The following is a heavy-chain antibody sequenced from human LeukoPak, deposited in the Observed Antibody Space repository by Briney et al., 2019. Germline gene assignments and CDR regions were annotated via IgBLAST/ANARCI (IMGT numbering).Heavy chain of an antibody. V-gene: IGHV1-58*01. Sequence: ASVKVSCKASGFTFTSSAVQWVRQARGQRLEWIGWIVVGSGNTNYAQKFQERVTITRDMSTSTAYMELSSLRSEDTAVYYCAALRSYYGSGSYYTDYWGQGTLVTVSS. J-gene: IGHJ4*02. CDR1: GFTFTSSA. D-gene: IGHD3-10*01. CDR3: AALRSYYGSGSYYTDY. CDR2: IVVGSGNT.